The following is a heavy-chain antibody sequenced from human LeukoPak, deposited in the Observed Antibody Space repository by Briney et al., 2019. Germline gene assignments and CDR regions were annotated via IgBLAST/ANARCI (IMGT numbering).Heavy chain of an antibody. J-gene: IGHJ4*02. CDR3: ARHPYDILTGPSFDY. D-gene: IGHD3-9*01. CDR1: GFTFSSDW. Sequence: GGSLRLSCAASGFTFSSDWMHWVRQAPGKGLVWISRINRDGRSTTYADSVKGRFTISRDNAKNTLYLQMNSLRAEDTAVYYCARHPYDILTGPSFDYWGQGTLVTVSS. CDR2: INRDGRST. V-gene: IGHV3-74*01.